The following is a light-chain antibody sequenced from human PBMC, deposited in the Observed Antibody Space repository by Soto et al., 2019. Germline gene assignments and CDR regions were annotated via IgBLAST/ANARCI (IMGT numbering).Light chain of an antibody. J-gene: IGKJ2*01. Sequence: DIQLSQSPSTLSASVGDRVTITCRASQSVSTSLAWFQQKPGKAPRLLIYDASTLERGVPSRFSGSGSGTELTLTISSLQPDDFATYYCQQYDSYPAYPFGQGTKVEIK. V-gene: IGKV1-5*01. CDR2: DAS. CDR1: QSVSTS. CDR3: QQYDSYPAYP.